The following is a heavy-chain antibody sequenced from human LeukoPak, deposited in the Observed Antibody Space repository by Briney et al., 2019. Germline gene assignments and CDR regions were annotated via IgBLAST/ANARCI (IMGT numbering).Heavy chain of an antibody. D-gene: IGHD3-10*01. J-gene: IGHJ5*02. CDR3: AGSQFYGSGSYQGRWFDP. V-gene: IGHV4-4*02. CDR2: IYHSGTT. Sequence: SGTLSLTCAVSGDSISSSHWWSWVRQPPGKGLEWIGRIYHSGTTNYNPSLKSRVTISVDRSKNQFSLNLTSVTAADTAVYYCAGSQFYGSGSYQGRWFDPWGQGTLVTVSS. CDR1: GDSISSSHW.